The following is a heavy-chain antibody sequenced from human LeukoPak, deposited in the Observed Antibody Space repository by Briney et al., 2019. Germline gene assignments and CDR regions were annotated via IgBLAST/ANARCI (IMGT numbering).Heavy chain of an antibody. CDR3: AREAPGTGWFDP. V-gene: IGHV1-18*01. CDR2: INPYDGDT. CDR1: GYTFRTYG. Sequence: ASVKVSCKASGYTFRTYGISWVRQAPGQGLEFMGWINPYDGDTNFAHKYQGRLTMTTDTSTSIAYMELRSLIFDDTALYYCAREAPGTGWFDPWGPGTLVTVSS. J-gene: IGHJ5*02. D-gene: IGHD6-13*01.